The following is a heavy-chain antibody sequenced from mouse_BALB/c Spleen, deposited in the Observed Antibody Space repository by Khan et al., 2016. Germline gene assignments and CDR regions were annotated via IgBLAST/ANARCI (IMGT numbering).Heavy chain of an antibody. CDR2: IAPGSGSN. J-gene: IGHJ2*01. Sequence: DLVKPGASVKLSCKAFGYTLTSYWINWIKQRPGQGLERIGRIAPGSGSNYQNEMFKGKAKLTVDTSSSTAYIQLSSLSSENSAVYFCARRWGNYYFVGWGRGTTRTVSS. CDR1: GYTLTSYW. V-gene: IGHV1S41*01. CDR3: ARRWGNYYFVG. D-gene: IGHD2-1*01.